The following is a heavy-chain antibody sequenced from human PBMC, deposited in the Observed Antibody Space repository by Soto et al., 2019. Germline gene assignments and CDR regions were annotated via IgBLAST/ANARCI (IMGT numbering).Heavy chain of an antibody. V-gene: IGHV3-74*01. CDR2: IKSDGSST. CDR3: AIGGGDYNYFDY. Sequence: EVQLVESGGGLVQPGGSLRLSCEASGFLFSTYWMFWVRQAPRKGLLWVSRIKSDGSSTSYADSVKGRFTISRDNAKNTLSAPRTSTRAEETAVYYCAIGGGDYNYFDYWGQGILVTVSS. D-gene: IGHD2-21*01. CDR1: GFLFSTYW. J-gene: IGHJ4*02.